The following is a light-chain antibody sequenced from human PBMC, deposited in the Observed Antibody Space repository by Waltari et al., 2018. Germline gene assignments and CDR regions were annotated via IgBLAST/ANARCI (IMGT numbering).Light chain of an antibody. V-gene: IGKV1-5*01. CDR2: DAS. J-gene: IGKJ1*01. CDR1: QSISSW. Sequence: DIQMTQSPSTLSASVGDRVTITCRASQSISSWLAWYQQKPGKAPKVLIYDASCLESGVPSRFIGSGSGTEFTLTISSLQPDDFATYYCQQYNSYSTFGQGTKVEIK. CDR3: QQYNSYST.